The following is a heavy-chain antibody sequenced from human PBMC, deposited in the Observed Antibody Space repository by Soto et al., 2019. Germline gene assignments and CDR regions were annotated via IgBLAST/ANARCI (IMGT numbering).Heavy chain of an antibody. D-gene: IGHD3-10*01. CDR3: ARDRYYGSGPYYNFYYGMDV. CDR2: ICHSGST. J-gene: IGHJ6*02. CDR1: GGSINSGDYN. V-gene: IGHV4-30-4*08. Sequence: QVQLQESGPGLVKPSQTLSLTCTVSGGSINSGDYNWTWVRQPPGKGREWIVNICHSGSTYYTLSPQSRGPISLATSKNHISLKLNSVTLADTAVDYCARDRYYGSGPYYNFYYGMDVWGQGTTVTVSS.